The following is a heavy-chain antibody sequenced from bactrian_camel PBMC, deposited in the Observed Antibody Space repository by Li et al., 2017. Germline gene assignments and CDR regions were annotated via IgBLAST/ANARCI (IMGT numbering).Heavy chain of an antibody. CDR2: INGHGSDTT. CDR3: ATQRSWSTGAYAANY. CDR1: GFTSDDYA. Sequence: DVQLVESGGGLVQPGGSLRLSCAASGFTSDDYAVGWIRQAPGKGLEWVSSINGHGSDTTYYPDSVKGRFTISRDNAKNTLYLQLNSLKTEDTAMYYCATQRSWSTGAYAANYWGQGTQVTVS. V-gene: IGHV3-1*01. J-gene: IGHJ4*01. D-gene: IGHD6*01.